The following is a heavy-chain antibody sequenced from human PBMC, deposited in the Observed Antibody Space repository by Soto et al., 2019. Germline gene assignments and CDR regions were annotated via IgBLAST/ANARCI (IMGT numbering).Heavy chain of an antibody. CDR2: IWHDGSNK. D-gene: IGHD2-2*01. Sequence: QVQLVESGGGVVQPGRSQRLSCTASGFTFSSYGMRWVRQAPGTGLEWVAIIWHDGSNKYYAGSVKGRFTISRDKSKNTLYMEMNSVRVEDTAVSFCAKDGGSCSSTSCYYGDNWGQGTQATVPS. CDR1: GFTFSSYG. CDR3: AKDGGSCSSTSCYYGDN. V-gene: IGHV3-33*03. J-gene: IGHJ4*02.